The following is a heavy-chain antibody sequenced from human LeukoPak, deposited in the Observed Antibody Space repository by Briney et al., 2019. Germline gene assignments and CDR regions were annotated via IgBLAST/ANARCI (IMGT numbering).Heavy chain of an antibody. V-gene: IGHV4-61*02. J-gene: IGHJ5*02. CDR2: IYTSGST. Sequence: PSETLSLTCTVSGGSISSGSYYWSWIRQPAGKGLEWIGRIYTSGSTNYNPSLKSRVTISVDTSKNQFSLKLSSVTAADTAVYYCARQEVGATMVRGVSNWFDPWGQGTLVTVSS. CDR3: ARQEVGATMVRGVSNWFDP. D-gene: IGHD3-10*01. CDR1: GGSISSGSYY.